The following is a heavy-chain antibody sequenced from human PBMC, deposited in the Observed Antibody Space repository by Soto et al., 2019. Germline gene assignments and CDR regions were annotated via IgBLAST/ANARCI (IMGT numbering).Heavy chain of an antibody. Sequence: PSGTLSLTCTVSGGSISSSTYYWGWMRQPPGKGLEWIASFFIGGNTYYNPSLKSRVTISVDTSKNQFSLKLSSVTAADTAVYYCARDLPYGSGVAAYHYYSMDVWGQGTTVTVSS. D-gene: IGHD3-10*01. V-gene: IGHV4-39*02. CDR1: GGSISSSTYY. J-gene: IGHJ6*02. CDR3: ARDLPYGSGVAAYHYYSMDV. CDR2: FFIGGNT.